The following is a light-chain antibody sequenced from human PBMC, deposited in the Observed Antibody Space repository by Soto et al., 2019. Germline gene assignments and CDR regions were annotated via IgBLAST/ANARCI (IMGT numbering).Light chain of an antibody. CDR3: QQYGSSGT. J-gene: IGKJ1*01. CDR2: GAS. V-gene: IGKV3-20*01. Sequence: EIVLSQSPPTLSVSPGERATLSCRASQSVSSNLAWYQQKPGQAPRLLIYGASNRATGIPDRFSGSGSGTDFTLTISRLEPEDFAVYYCQQYGSSGTFGQGTKV. CDR1: QSVSSN.